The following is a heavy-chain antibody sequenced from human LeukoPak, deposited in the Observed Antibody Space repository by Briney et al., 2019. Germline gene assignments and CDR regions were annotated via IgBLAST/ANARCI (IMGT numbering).Heavy chain of an antibody. CDR3: ARVAGYTYSYYYFDY. V-gene: IGHV4-59*01. J-gene: IGHJ4*02. CDR1: GGSFSSYY. CDR2: IYHTGST. D-gene: IGHD5-18*01. Sequence: SETLSLTCTVSGGSFSSYYWAWLRQPPGKGLEWIGYIYHTGSTNYNPSLKSRVTISVDTSKNQISLKLTSVTAADTAVYFCARVAGYTYSYYYFDYWGQGTLVTVSS.